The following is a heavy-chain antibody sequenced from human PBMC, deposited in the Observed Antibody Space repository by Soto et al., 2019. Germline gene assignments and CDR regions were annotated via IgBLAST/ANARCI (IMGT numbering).Heavy chain of an antibody. V-gene: IGHV3-48*02. CDR2: ISSSSSTI. J-gene: IGHJ4*02. Sequence: GGSLSLSCAASGFTFSSYSMNWVRQAPGKGLEWVSYISSSSSTIYYGDSVKGRFTISRDNAKNSLYLQMNSLRDEETAVYYCAREPIDSSGYYSPHFDYWGQGTLVTVSS. D-gene: IGHD3-22*01. CDR3: AREPIDSSGYYSPHFDY. CDR1: GFTFSSYS.